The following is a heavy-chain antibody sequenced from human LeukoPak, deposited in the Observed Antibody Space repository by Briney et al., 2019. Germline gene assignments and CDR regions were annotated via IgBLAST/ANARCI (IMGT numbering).Heavy chain of an antibody. CDR3: ATDPDTSGWYSY. J-gene: IGHJ4*02. CDR1: GFPFCNYA. D-gene: IGHD6-19*01. V-gene: IGHV3-23*01. Sequence: PGGSLRLSCAASGFPFCNYAMSWVRQAPGKGLEWVSDLSGSGGSTDYADSVKGRFTISRDNSKNTLYLQMNSLRAEDTAVYYCATDPDTSGWYSYWGQGTLVTVSS. CDR2: LSGSGGST.